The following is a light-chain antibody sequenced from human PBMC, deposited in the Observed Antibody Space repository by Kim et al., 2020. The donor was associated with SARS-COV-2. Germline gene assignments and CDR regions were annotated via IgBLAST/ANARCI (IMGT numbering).Light chain of an antibody. CDR2: DVT. Sequence: QSSPIACTGSSSDVGGYTYVSWYQQHPGKAPKLMSYDVTKRPSGVSNRFSGSKSGNTASLTISGLQAEDETDYYCSSYTSNNTLIFGGGTKLTVL. V-gene: IGLV2-14*04. J-gene: IGLJ2*01. CDR3: SSYTSNNTLI. CDR1: SSDVGGYTY.